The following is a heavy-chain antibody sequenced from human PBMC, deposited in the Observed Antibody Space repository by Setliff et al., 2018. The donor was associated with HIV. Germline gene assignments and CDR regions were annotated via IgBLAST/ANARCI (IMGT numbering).Heavy chain of an antibody. CDR3: ARGSYGSFDY. V-gene: IGHV3-23*01. Sequence: PGGSLRLSCAASGFTFSRYTMTWVRQAPGKGLEWVSEINTSGTNTYYADSVKGRFTISRDNSKNTLFLRMSSLRAGDTAIYYCARGSYGSFDYWGLGTLVTVSS. CDR1: GFTFSRYT. CDR2: INTSGTNT. J-gene: IGHJ4*02. D-gene: IGHD5-18*01.